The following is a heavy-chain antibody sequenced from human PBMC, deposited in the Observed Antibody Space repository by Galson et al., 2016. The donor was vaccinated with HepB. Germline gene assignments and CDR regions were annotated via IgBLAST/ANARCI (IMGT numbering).Heavy chain of an antibody. V-gene: IGHV3-30*04. CDR2: MSNDGRSK. CDR1: GFAFSSYA. D-gene: IGHD6-19*01. CDR3: AGVSPMAVAGTLDP. Sequence: SLRLSCAASGFAFSSYALHWVRQAPGKGLEWVALMSNDGRSKYYADPVKGRFTVSRDNSRNTLYLQMNSLRAEDTAVYFCAGVSPMAVAGTLDPWGQGAPVTVSS. J-gene: IGHJ5*02.